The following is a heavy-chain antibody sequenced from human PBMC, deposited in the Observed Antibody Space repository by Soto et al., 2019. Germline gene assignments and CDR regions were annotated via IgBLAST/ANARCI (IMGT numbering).Heavy chain of an antibody. D-gene: IGHD2-15*01. CDR3: ARRRGPLLKDAFDI. V-gene: IGHV3-23*01. CDR1: GLTFSSYA. CDR2: ISGSGGST. J-gene: IGHJ3*02. Sequence: GGSLRLSCAASGLTFSSYAMSWVRQAPGKGLEGVSAISGSGGSTYYADSVKGRFTISRDNSKNLMYLQMNSLRADDTAVYFCARRRGPLLKDAFDIWGQGTMVTVSS.